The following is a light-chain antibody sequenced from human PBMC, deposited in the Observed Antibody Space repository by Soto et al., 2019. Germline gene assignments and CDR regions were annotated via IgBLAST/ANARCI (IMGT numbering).Light chain of an antibody. CDR3: RSYVTDDTYA. V-gene: IGLV2-14*03. CDR1: SNDVGAYHF. CDR2: DVD. J-gene: IGLJ1*01. Sequence: QSALTQPASVSGSPGQSIAISCTGTSNDVGAYHFVSWFQQHPGKAPKLIIYDVDNRPSGVSDRFSASKSGNTASLTISGLQAEDEADYYCRSYVTDDTYAFGPGTKLTVL.